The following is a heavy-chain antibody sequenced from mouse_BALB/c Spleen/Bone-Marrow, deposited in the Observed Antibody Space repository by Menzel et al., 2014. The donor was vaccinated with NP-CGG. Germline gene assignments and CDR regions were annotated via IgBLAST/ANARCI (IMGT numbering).Heavy chain of an antibody. Sequence: QVQLQHSGAELVMPGASVKMSCKASGYTFTDYWMHWVKQRPGQGLEWIGAIDTSDTYTNYNQKFEGKATLTVDESSSTAYMQLSSLTSEDSAVCFCTRGWDGYYFDYWGQGTTLTVSS. J-gene: IGHJ2*01. CDR2: IDTSDTYT. CDR3: TRGWDGYYFDY. D-gene: IGHD4-1*01. V-gene: IGHV1-69*01. CDR1: GYTFTDYW.